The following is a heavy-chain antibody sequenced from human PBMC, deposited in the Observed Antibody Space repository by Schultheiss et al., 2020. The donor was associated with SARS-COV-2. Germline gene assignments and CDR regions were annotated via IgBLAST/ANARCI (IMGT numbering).Heavy chain of an antibody. J-gene: IGHJ6*02. Sequence: SETLSLTCAVYGGSFSGYYWSWIRQPPGKGLEWIGEINHSGSTNYNPSLKSRVTISVDTSKNQFSLKLSSVTAADTAVYYCAKPGGDCSSTSCYNYYYYYGMYVWGQGTTVTVAS. CDR1: GGSFSGYY. D-gene: IGHD2-2*01. CDR3: AKPGGDCSSTSCYNYYYYYGMYV. V-gene: IGHV4-34*01. CDR2: INHSGST.